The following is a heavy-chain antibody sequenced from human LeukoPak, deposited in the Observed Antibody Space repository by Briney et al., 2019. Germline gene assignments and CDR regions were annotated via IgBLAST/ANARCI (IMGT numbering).Heavy chain of an antibody. V-gene: IGHV1-18*01. CDR2: ISAYNGNT. CDR1: GYTFTSYG. J-gene: IGHJ4*02. CDR3: AREQLDYYHSSGHSNDY. D-gene: IGHD3-22*01. Sequence: ASVKVSCKASGYTFTSYGISWVRQAPGQGVERMGWISAYNGNTNYAQKLQGRVTMTTDTSTSTAYMELRSLGSDDTAVYYCAREQLDYYHSSGHSNDYWGQGTLVTVSS.